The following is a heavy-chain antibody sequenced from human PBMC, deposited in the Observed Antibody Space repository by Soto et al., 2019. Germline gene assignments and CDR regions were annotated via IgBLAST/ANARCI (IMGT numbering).Heavy chain of an antibody. Sequence: QVQLVQSGAEVQKPGTSVKVSCKASGYTFSDYYLHWVRQAPGQGLEWMGWISPKSGGTHFAPKFEGRVTLTTDASSSTAFMEVSRLSSDDTAVYYCASGPRTQVWFPSVYWGQGTLVTVSS. CDR2: ISPKSGGT. CDR3: ASGPRTQVWFPSVY. CDR1: GYTFSDYY. J-gene: IGHJ4*02. V-gene: IGHV1-2*02. D-gene: IGHD5-18*01.